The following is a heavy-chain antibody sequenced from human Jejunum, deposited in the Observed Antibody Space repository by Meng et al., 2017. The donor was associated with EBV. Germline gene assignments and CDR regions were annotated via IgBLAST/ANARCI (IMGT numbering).Heavy chain of an antibody. V-gene: IGHV1-3*01. D-gene: IGHD1/OR15-1a*01. CDR1: GFTFTSYA. CDR2: INAGSGYT. Sequence: QGRVVDDGAGGKTPWASVKVSCKASGFTFTSYAMHWVRQAPGQRLEWMGWINAGSGYTRYSQKFQGRVTITRDTSASIVYMELSSLRSEDTAVYFCARESGSELEQPNYNWFGPWGQGTLVTVSS. J-gene: IGHJ5*02. CDR3: ARESGSELEQPNYNWFGP.